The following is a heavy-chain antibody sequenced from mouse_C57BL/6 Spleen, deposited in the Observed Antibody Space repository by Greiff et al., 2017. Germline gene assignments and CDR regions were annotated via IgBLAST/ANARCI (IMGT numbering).Heavy chain of an antibody. D-gene: IGHD4-1*01. Sequence: EVKLVESGGDLVKPGGSLKLSCAASGFTFSSYGMSWVRQTPDKRLEWVATISSGGSYTYYPDSVKGRFTISRDNAKNTLYLQMSSLKSEDTAMYYCARHASPYANWDVNYAMDYWGQGTSVTVSS. V-gene: IGHV5-6*01. CDR3: ARHASPYANWDVNYAMDY. J-gene: IGHJ4*01. CDR2: ISSGGSYT. CDR1: GFTFSSYG.